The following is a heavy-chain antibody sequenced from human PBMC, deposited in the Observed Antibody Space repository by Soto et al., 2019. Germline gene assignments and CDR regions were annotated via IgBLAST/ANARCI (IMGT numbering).Heavy chain of an antibody. CDR1: GFTFSSYA. Sequence: GSLRLSCAASGFTFSSYAMSWVRQAPGKGLEWVSAISGSGGSTYYADSVKGRFTISRDNSKNTLYLQMNSLRAEDTAVYYCAKLRGYNWNYDYWGQGTLVTVSS. J-gene: IGHJ4*02. D-gene: IGHD1-7*01. CDR3: AKLRGYNWNYDY. CDR2: ISGSGGST. V-gene: IGHV3-23*01.